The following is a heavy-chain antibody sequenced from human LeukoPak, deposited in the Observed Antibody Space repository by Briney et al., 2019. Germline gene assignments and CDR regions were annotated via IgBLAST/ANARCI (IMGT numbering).Heavy chain of an antibody. J-gene: IGHJ6*03. Sequence: PGGSLRLSCAVSGFTFSSYAMSWVRQAPGKGLEWVSAISGSGGSTYYADSVKGRFTISRDNSKNTLYLQMDSLGAEDTAVYYCAKGRVELRYYYYYMDVWGKGTTVTVSS. CDR2: ISGSGGST. V-gene: IGHV3-23*01. CDR1: GFTFSSYA. CDR3: AKGRVELRYYYYYMDV. D-gene: IGHD1-7*01.